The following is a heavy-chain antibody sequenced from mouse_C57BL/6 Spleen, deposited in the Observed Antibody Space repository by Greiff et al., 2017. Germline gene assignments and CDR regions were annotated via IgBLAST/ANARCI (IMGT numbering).Heavy chain of an antibody. CDR1: GYAFSSSW. Sequence: VQLQQSGPELVKPGASVKISCKASGYAFSSSWMNWVKQRPGKGLEWIGRIYPGDGDTNYNGKFKGKATLTADKSSSTAYMQLSSLTSEDSAVYFCAGAVVAENDYWGQGTTLTVSS. J-gene: IGHJ2*01. CDR3: AGAVVAENDY. CDR2: IYPGDGDT. D-gene: IGHD1-1*01. V-gene: IGHV1-82*01.